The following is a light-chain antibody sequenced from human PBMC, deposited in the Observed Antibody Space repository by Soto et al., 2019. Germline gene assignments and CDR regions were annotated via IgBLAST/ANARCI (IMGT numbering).Light chain of an antibody. CDR1: QGISTY. V-gene: IGKV1-27*01. J-gene: IGKJ1*01. Sequence: DIQRTQSPSSLSASVGDRVTITCRASQGISTYLVWYQQKPGTVPKLLIFAASTLQSGVPSRFSGSGSGTDFTLTISSLQTEDVANYYCQNYNGAPWTFGQGTKVEIK. CDR2: AAS. CDR3: QNYNGAPWT.